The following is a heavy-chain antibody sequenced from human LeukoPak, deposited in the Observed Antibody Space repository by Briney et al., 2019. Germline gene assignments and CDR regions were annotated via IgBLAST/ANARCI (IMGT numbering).Heavy chain of an antibody. V-gene: IGHV3-23*01. CDR3: AKDAYYYDSSGYYGANFDY. CDR1: GFTFSSYA. D-gene: IGHD3-22*01. J-gene: IGHJ4*02. CDR2: ISGSGGST. Sequence: EGSLRLSCAASGFTFSSYAMSWVRQAPGKGLEWVSAISGSGGSTYYADSVKGRFTISRDNSKNTLYLQMNSLRAEDTAVYYCAKDAYYYDSSGYYGANFDYWGQGTLVTVSS.